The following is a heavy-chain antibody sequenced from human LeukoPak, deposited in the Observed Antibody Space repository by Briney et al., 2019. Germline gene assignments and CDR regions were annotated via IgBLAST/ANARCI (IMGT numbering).Heavy chain of an antibody. J-gene: IGHJ4*02. D-gene: IGHD2-2*01. CDR2: ISWNSGRI. CDR1: GFTFDDYA. CDR3: AKSRSSTLTPIDY. Sequence: GRSLRLSCAASGFTFDDYAMHWVRQAPGKDLEWVSGISWNSGRIGYADSVKGRFTISRDSAKNSLYLQINSLRAEDTALYYCAKSRSSTLTPIDYWGQGTLVTVSS. V-gene: IGHV3-9*01.